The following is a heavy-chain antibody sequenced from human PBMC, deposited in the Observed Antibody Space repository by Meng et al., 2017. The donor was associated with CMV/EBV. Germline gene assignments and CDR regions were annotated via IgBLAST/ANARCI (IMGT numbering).Heavy chain of an antibody. V-gene: IGHV3-21*01. J-gene: IGHJ4*02. CDR2: ISSSSSYI. CDR1: GFTFSSYS. CDR3: ARAIGMVIKIERLSLYYFDY. Sequence: GGSLRLSCAASGFTFSSYSMNWVRQAPGKGLEWVSSISSSSSYIYYADSVKGRFTISRDNAKNSLYLQMNSLRAEDTAVYYCARAIGMVIKIERLSLYYFDYWGQGTLVTVSS. D-gene: IGHD3-3*01.